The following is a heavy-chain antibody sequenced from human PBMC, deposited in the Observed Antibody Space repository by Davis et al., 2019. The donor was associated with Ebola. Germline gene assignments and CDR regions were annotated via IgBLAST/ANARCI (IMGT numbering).Heavy chain of an antibody. V-gene: IGHV1-69*13. J-gene: IGHJ6*02. Sequence: SVKVSCKASGGTFSSYAISWVRQAPGQGLEWMGGIIPVFGTADYAQKFQGRVTLTAGESTRTAYLELSSLTSEDTAVYYCAGGGGDGYNLVRYYYYGMDVWGQGTTVTVSS. CDR1: GGTFSSYA. CDR3: AGGGGDGYNLVRYYYYGMDV. D-gene: IGHD5-24*01. CDR2: IIPVFGTA.